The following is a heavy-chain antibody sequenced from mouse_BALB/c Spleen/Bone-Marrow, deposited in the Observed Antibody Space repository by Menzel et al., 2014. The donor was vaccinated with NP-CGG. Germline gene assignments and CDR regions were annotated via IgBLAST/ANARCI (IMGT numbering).Heavy chain of an antibody. V-gene: IGHV1S137*01. D-gene: IGHD2-14*01. Sequence: VKLQESGAKLVRPGVSVKISCKGSGYTFTDHAIHWVKRSHAKSLEWIGVISGYYGDAIYNQKFKGKATMTVDKSSSTAYMELARLTSDGSAIYYCARSGKVRNAMDYWGQGTSVTVSS. CDR2: ISGYYGDA. CDR1: GYTFTDHA. J-gene: IGHJ4*01. CDR3: ARSGKVRNAMDY.